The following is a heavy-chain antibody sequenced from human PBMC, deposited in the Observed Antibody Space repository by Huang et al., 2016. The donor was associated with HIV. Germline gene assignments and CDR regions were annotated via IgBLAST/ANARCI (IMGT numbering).Heavy chain of an antibody. V-gene: IGHV1-69*01. CDR2: SIPIVGTA. CDR1: GGTFSSDG. J-gene: IGHJ4*02. CDR3: ARASIAGGGRDFDEGAEYDY. Sequence: QVKLVQSGAEVKKPGSSVKVSCKASGGTFSSDGISWVRQAPGQGLEWMGGSIPIVGTAKYAQKFKDRVTITADESTSTTYMEVSSLRSEDTAVYYCARASIAGGGRDFDEGAEYDYWGQGTLVTVSS. D-gene: IGHD6-13*01.